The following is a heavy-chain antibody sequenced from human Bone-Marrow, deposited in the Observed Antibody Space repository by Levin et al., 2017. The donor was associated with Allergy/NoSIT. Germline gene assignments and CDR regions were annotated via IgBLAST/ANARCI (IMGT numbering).Heavy chain of an antibody. V-gene: IGHV4-4*07. CDR3: ARVYSSSSGRDAFDI. CDR2: IYTSGST. Sequence: SQTLSLTCTVSGGSISSYYWSWIRQPAGKGLEWIGRIYTSGSTNYNPSLKSRVTMSVDTSKNQFSLKLSSMTAADTAVYYCARVYSSSSGRDAFDIWGQGTMVTVSS. D-gene: IGHD6-13*01. CDR1: GGSISSYY. J-gene: IGHJ3*02.